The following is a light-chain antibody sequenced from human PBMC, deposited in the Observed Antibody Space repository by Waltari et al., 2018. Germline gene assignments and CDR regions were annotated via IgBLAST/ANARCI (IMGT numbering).Light chain of an antibody. CDR1: QSISSS. V-gene: IGKV1-39*01. CDR2: AAS. CDR3: QQSYSTPVA. Sequence: DIQMTQSPSSLSASVGDRVTITCRASQSISSSLNWYQQKPGKAPKLLIYAASSLQSGVPSRFSGSGSVTDFTLTISSLQPEDFATYYCQQSYSTPVAFGQGTKVESK. J-gene: IGKJ1*01.